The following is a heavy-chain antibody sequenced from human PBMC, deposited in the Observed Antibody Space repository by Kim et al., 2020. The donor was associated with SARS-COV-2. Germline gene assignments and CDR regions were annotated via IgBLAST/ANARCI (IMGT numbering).Heavy chain of an antibody. V-gene: IGHV1-3*01. Sequence: NIKYSQNSPGRATLTRDTSANTAYMELSSLRSGDTAVYYCARDLLHTGFDFWGQGTLVTVSS. CDR3: ARDLLHTGFDF. CDR2: NI. D-gene: IGHD2-8*02. J-gene: IGHJ4*02.